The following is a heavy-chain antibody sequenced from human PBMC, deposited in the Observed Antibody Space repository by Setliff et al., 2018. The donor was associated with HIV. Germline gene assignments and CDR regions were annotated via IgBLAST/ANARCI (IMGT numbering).Heavy chain of an antibody. Sequence: GGSLRLSCSASGFTFSSYVMYWVRQAPGKGLQSVSSISSTGDDTYYADSVKGRFTISRDNSKNTLYLQMSSLRAEDTAVYYCVTRPEWNPSALDIWGQGTMVTVSS. CDR1: GFTFSSYV. D-gene: IGHD1-1*01. J-gene: IGHJ3*02. CDR2: ISSTGDDT. V-gene: IGHV3-64D*09. CDR3: VTRPEWNPSALDI.